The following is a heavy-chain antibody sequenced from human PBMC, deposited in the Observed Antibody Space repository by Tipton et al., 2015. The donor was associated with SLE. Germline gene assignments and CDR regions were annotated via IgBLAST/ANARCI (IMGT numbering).Heavy chain of an antibody. J-gene: IGHJ6*02. V-gene: IGHV1-46*01. Sequence: QVQLVQSGAEVKKPGASVKVSCKASGYTFTSYYMHWVRQAPGQGLEWMGIINPSGGSTSYAQKFQGRVTMTRDTSTSTVYMELSSLRSEDTAVYYCAGNQVGATGYYYYYGMDVWGQGTTVTVSS. D-gene: IGHD1-26*01. CDR2: INPSGGST. CDR1: GYTFTSYY. CDR3: AGNQVGATGYYYYYGMDV.